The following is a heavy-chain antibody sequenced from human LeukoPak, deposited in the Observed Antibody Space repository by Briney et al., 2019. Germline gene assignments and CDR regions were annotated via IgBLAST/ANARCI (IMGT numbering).Heavy chain of an antibody. V-gene: IGHV4-59*01. CDR2: IYYSGST. CDR3: ARVYYGSSSPPYFDY. Sequence: SETLSLTCTVSGGSISSYYWSWIRQPPGKGLEWIGYIYYSGSTNYNPSLKSRVTISVDTSKNQFSLKLSSVIAADTAVYYCARVYYGSSSPPYFDYWGQGTLVTVSS. CDR1: GGSISSYY. J-gene: IGHJ4*02. D-gene: IGHD3-10*01.